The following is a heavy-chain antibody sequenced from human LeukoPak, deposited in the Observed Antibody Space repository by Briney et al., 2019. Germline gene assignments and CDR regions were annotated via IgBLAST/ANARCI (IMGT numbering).Heavy chain of an antibody. V-gene: IGHV4-39*01. CDR2: VYYSGST. CDR1: GGSISSSTYY. J-gene: IGHJ4*02. CDR3: ARGRITIVRGVDYFDY. Sequence: SSETLSLTCTVSGGSISSSTYYWGWIRQPPGKGLEWIGNVYYSGSTYYNPSLKSRVTISVDTSKNQFSLKLSSVTAADTAVYYCARGRITIVRGVDYFDYWGQGTLVTVSS. D-gene: IGHD3-10*01.